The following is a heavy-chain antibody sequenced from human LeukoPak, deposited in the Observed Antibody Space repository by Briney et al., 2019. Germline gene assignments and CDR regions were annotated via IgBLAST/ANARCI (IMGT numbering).Heavy chain of an antibody. CDR3: AKDLGGNSVGGFDY. J-gene: IGHJ4*02. CDR2: IYSGGST. D-gene: IGHD4-23*01. Sequence: GGSLRLSCAASGFTFSTYYMNWVRQAPGKGLEWVSVIYSGGSTYYADSVKGRFTISRDNSKNTLYLQMNSLRAEDTAVYYCAKDLGGNSVGGFDYWGQGTLVTVSS. V-gene: IGHV3-66*02. CDR1: GFTFSTYY.